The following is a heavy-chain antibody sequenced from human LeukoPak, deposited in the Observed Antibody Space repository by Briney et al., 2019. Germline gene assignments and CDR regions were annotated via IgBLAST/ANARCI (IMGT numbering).Heavy chain of an antibody. Sequence: PGGSLRLSCAASGFTFSSYAMSWVRQAPGKGLEWVSAISGTGGRTYYADSVKGRFTISRDNSKNTLYLQMDSLRVEDTAVYYCARDFFHSSESRPFDYWGQGTLVTVSS. CDR1: GFTFSSYA. CDR2: ISGTGGRT. D-gene: IGHD3-22*01. J-gene: IGHJ4*02. V-gene: IGHV3-23*01. CDR3: ARDFFHSSESRPFDY.